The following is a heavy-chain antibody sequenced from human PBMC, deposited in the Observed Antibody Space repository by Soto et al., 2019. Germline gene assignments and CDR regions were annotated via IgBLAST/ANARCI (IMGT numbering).Heavy chain of an antibody. V-gene: IGHV3-13*05. CDR1: GFTFRNYD. CDR2: ISAAGDP. CDR3: ARTDRDFYGLDV. J-gene: IGHJ6*02. Sequence: EVQLVESGGGLVQPGGSLRLSCEASGFTFRNYDMHWVRQGTGKGLEWVSGISAAGDPDYADSVEGRFTIPRENAQNSFLPQKNSPRVGDTAVYYCARTDRDFYGLDVWGQGTTVIVSS.